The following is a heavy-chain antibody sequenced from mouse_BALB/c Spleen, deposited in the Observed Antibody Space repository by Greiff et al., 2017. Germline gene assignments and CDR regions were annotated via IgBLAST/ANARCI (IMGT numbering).Heavy chain of an antibody. V-gene: IGHV1S81*02. CDR3: TRSKQYFDV. CDR2: INPSNGGT. J-gene: IGHJ1*01. Sequence: QVQLQQSGAELVKPGASVKLSCKASGYTFTSYYMYWVKQRPGQGLEWIGEINPSNGGTNFNEKFKSKATLTVDKSSSTAYMQLSSLTSEDSAVYYCTRSKQYFDVWGAGTTVTVSS. CDR1: GYTFTSYY.